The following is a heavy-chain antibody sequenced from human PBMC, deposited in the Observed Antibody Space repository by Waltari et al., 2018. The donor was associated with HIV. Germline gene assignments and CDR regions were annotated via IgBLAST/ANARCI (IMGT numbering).Heavy chain of an antibody. V-gene: IGHV3-7*01. CDR3: ARMGLMMYAIGAFDI. CDR1: GFTFCLYG. Sequence: EVQLVESGGGLVQPGGSLRRPCAASGFTFCLYGLCWVRQAPGKGLEWVANIKQDGSEKHYVDSVKGRFTISRDNAKKSLYLQMNSLRAEDTAVYYCARMGLMMYAIGAFDIWGQGTMVTVSS. D-gene: IGHD2-8*01. CDR2: IKQDGSEK. J-gene: IGHJ3*02.